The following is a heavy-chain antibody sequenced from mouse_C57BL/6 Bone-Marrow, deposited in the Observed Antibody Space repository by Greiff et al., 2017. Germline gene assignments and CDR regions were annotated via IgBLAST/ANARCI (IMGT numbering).Heavy chain of an antibody. CDR3: ARRGVYYGNLAWFAY. J-gene: IGHJ3*01. CDR1: GYTFTSYG. V-gene: IGHV1-81*01. D-gene: IGHD2-1*01. Sequence: QVQLQQSGAELARPGASVKLSCKASGYTFTSYGISWVKQRTGQGLEWIGEIYPRSGNTYYNEKFKGKATLTADTSSSTAYMELRSLTSEDSAVYFGARRGVYYGNLAWFAYWGQVTLVTVAA. CDR2: IYPRSGNT.